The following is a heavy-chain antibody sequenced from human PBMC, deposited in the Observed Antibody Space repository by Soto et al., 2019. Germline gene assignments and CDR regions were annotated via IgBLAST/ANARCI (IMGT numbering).Heavy chain of an antibody. V-gene: IGHV3-30*18. Sequence: QVQLVESGGGVVQPGRSLRLSCAASGFTFSSYGMHWVRQAPGKGLEWVAVISYDGSNKYYADSVKGRFTISRDNSKNTLYLQMNSLRAEDTAVYYCAKDIVVVPAASGYFDYWGQGTLVTVSS. CDR3: AKDIVVVPAASGYFDY. J-gene: IGHJ4*02. CDR1: GFTFSSYG. D-gene: IGHD2-2*01. CDR2: ISYDGSNK.